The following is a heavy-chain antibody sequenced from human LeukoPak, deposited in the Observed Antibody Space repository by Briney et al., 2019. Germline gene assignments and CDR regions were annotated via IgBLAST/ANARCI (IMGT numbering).Heavy chain of an antibody. Sequence: SETLSLTCAVSGYSISSGYYWSWIRQPAGKGLEWIGRIYTSGSTNYNPSLKSRVTMSVDTSKNQFSLKLSSVTAADTAVYYCARGYCSGGSCYPSGFDYWGQGTLVTVSS. V-gene: IGHV4-4*07. J-gene: IGHJ4*02. CDR1: GYSISSGYY. CDR3: ARGYCSGGSCYPSGFDY. D-gene: IGHD2-15*01. CDR2: IYTSGST.